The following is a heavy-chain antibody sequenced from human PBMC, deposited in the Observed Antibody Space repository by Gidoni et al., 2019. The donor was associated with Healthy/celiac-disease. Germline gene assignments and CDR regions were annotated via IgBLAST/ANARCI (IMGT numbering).Heavy chain of an antibody. Sequence: QVQPVQSGAEGKKPGAAGKVSGKVSGYTLTELSMHWVRQAPGKGLEWMGGFDPEDGETIYAQKFQGIVTMTEDTSTDTAYMELSSLRSEDTAVYYCATRSVTPYHDAFDIWGQGTMVTVSS. D-gene: IGHD4-17*01. J-gene: IGHJ3*02. CDR3: ATRSVTPYHDAFDI. CDR1: GYTLTELS. CDR2: FDPEDGET. V-gene: IGHV1-24*01.